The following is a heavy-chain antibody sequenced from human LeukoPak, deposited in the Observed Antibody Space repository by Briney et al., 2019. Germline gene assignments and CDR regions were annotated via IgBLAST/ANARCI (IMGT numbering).Heavy chain of an antibody. J-gene: IGHJ3*02. V-gene: IGHV3-53*01. CDR1: GFTVSNNY. Sequence: GGSLRLSCAASGFTVSNNYMIWVRQAPGKGLEWVSVIYSGGSTYYADSVKGRFTISRDNSKNTLYLQMNSLRAEDTAVYYCAKDSSSPPTPDAFDIWGQGTMVTVSS. D-gene: IGHD6-6*01. CDR3: AKDSSSPPTPDAFDI. CDR2: IYSGGST.